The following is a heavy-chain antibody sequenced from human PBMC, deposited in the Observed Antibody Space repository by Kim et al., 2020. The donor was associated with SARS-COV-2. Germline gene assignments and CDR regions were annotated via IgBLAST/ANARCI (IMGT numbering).Heavy chain of an antibody. J-gene: IGHJ5*02. CDR1: GFTFSSYT. CDR3: ARGHGGGTTQFDL. CDR2: IDTTSNYI. D-gene: IGHD2-15*01. V-gene: IGHV3-48*02. Sequence: GGSLRLSCVASGFTFSSYTMNWVRQAPGKGLEWISYIDTTSNYIIYADSVRGRFTFSRDNTKNSLFLQMNSLGDDDTAIYYCARGHGGGTTQFDLWGQ.